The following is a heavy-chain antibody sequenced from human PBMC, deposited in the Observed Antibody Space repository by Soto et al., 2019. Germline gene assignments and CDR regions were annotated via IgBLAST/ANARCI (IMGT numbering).Heavy chain of an antibody. J-gene: IGHJ5*02. CDR3: ARPRIGSGSTWFDP. CDR1: GYTFTSYG. D-gene: IGHD6-19*01. CDR2: ISAYNGNT. Sequence: EASVKVSCKASGYTFTSYGISWVRQAPGQGLEWMGWISAYNGNTNYAQKLQGRVTMTTDTSTSTAYMELRSLRSDDTAVYYCARPRIGSGSTWFDPWGQGTLVTVSS. V-gene: IGHV1-18*01.